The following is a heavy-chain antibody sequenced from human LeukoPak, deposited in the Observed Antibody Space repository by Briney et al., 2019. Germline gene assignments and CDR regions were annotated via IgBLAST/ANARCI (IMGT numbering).Heavy chain of an antibody. Sequence: SETLSLTCTVSGGSISSYYWSWIRQPPGKGLEWIGYIYYSGSTNYNPSLKSRVTISVDTSKNQFSLKLSSVTAADTAVYYCARTYDSGSYTPYYYYGMDVWGQGTTVTVSS. J-gene: IGHJ6*02. D-gene: IGHD3-10*01. V-gene: IGHV4-59*01. CDR3: ARTYDSGSYTPYYYYGMDV. CDR2: IYYSGST. CDR1: GGSISSYY.